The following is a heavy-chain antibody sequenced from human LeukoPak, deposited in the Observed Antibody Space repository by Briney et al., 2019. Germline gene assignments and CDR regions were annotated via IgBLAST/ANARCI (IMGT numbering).Heavy chain of an antibody. CDR3: VRVRGTYFDY. D-gene: IGHD1-1*01. CDR1: GFPLSSYS. Sequence: GGSLRLSCTASGFPLSSYSINWVRQAPGKGLEWISYISSSSSNIYYLDSVQGRLTVSRDNERNSLFLQIDSPRAEDTAVYYCVRVRGTYFDYWGQGSLVTVSS. CDR2: ISSSSSNI. V-gene: IGHV3-48*01. J-gene: IGHJ4*02.